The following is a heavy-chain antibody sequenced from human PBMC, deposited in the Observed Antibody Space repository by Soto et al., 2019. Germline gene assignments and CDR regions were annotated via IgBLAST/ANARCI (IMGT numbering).Heavy chain of an antibody. Sequence: EVQLVESGGGLVQPGRSLRLSCVASGFTFDDYAMHWVRQAPGEGLEWVSGISWNSGNIGYADSVKGRFTISRDNAKNSLYLQINSLRAEDTALYYCAKEIGYSGKLFGGWFDPWGQGTLVTVSS. CDR3: AKEIGYSGKLFGGWFDP. CDR2: ISWNSGNI. V-gene: IGHV3-9*01. J-gene: IGHJ5*02. CDR1: GFTFDDYA. D-gene: IGHD1-26*01.